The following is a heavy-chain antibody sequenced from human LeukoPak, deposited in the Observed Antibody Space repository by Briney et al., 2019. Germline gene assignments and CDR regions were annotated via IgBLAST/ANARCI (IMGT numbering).Heavy chain of an antibody. CDR2: IENNGRT. J-gene: IGHJ4*02. V-gene: IGHV4-59*01. CDR3: ARGRYGGYFDC. CDR1: GGSITNDY. Sequence: SETLSLTCTVSGGSITNDYWSWIRQPPGKGLEWIGYIENNGRTEYNPSLMSRITISVDTSKIQVSLMLSPVTAADTAVYYCARGRYGGYFDCWGQGILVTVSP. D-gene: IGHD4-23*01.